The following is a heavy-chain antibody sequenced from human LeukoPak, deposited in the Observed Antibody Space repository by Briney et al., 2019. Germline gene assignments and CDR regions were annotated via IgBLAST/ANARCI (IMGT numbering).Heavy chain of an antibody. CDR3: ARDLDCDDSSGPADY. J-gene: IGHJ4*02. CDR2: INAGNGNT. CDR1: GYTFTSYA. D-gene: IGHD3-22*01. V-gene: IGHV1-3*01. Sequence: ASVKVSCKASGYTFTSYAMHWVRHAPGQRLEWMGWINAGNGNTKYSQKFQGRVTITRDTSASTAYMELSSLRSEDTAGYYCARDLDCDDSSGPADYWGQGSLVTVSS.